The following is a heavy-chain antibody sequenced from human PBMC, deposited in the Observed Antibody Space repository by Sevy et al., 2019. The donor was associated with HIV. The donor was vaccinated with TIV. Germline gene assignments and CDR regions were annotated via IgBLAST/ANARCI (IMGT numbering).Heavy chain of an antibody. Sequence: GGSLRLSCAASGFTFSDNYMSWIRQAPGKGLEWVSYISSRGSTIYYADSVKGRFTISRDNANNSLYLQMKSLGAEDTAVYYCARVRYNYGSYYFDHWGHGTLVTVSS. CDR1: GFTFSDNY. CDR3: ARVRYNYGSYYFDH. V-gene: IGHV3-11*01. CDR2: ISSRGSTI. D-gene: IGHD5-18*01. J-gene: IGHJ4*01.